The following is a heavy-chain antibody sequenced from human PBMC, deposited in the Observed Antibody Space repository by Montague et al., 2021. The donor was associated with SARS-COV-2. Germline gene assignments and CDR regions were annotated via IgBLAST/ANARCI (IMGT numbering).Heavy chain of an antibody. CDR3: ARDIAVGGLFDY. J-gene: IGHJ4*02. Sequence: TLSLTCTRLVTAIRNCGDDWNWIRLPARKGLESNALISISGSTNYNPSLKSRVTISVDTSKNQFSLKLSSVTAADTAVYYCARDIAVGGLFDYWGQGTLGTVSS. V-gene: IGHV4-61*02. CDR2: ISISGST. D-gene: IGHD6-19*01. CDR1: VTAIRNCGDD.